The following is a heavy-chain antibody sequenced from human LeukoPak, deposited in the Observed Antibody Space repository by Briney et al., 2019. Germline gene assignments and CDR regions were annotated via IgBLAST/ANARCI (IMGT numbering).Heavy chain of an antibody. Sequence: GGSLRLSCAASGFTFSIYAMSWVRQAPGKGLEWVANIKPDGSVGYYVDSVRGRFIISRDNAGNSLYLQMNSLRVEDTAVYYCTQNLVAAAGDHWGQGTLLIVSS. CDR1: GFTFSIYA. V-gene: IGHV3-7*01. CDR2: IKPDGSVG. CDR3: TQNLVAAAGDH. D-gene: IGHD6-13*01. J-gene: IGHJ4*02.